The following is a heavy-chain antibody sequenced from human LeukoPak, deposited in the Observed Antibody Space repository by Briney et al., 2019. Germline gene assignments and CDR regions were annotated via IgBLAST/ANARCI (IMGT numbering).Heavy chain of an antibody. CDR3: ARGREILTGYYTPFDY. J-gene: IGHJ4*02. D-gene: IGHD3-9*01. Sequence: ASVKDSCKASGYTFTSYGVSWVRQAPGQGLEWMGWISAYNGNTNYAQKLQGRVTMTTDTSTSTAYMELRSLRSDDTAVYYCARGREILTGYYTPFDYWGQGTLVTVSS. CDR2: ISAYNGNT. V-gene: IGHV1-18*01. CDR1: GYTFTSYG.